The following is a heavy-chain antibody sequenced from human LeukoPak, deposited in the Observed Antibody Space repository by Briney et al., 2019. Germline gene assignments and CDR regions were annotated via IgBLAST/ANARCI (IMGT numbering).Heavy chain of an antibody. D-gene: IGHD1-1*01. CDR3: AREGTAGTGTDYFDY. CDR1: GYTFTSYD. V-gene: IGHV1-2*02. CDR2: INPNSGGT. J-gene: IGHJ4*02. Sequence: ASVKVSCKASGYTFTSYDINWVRQAPGQGLEWMGWINPNSGGTNYAQKFQGRVTMTRDTSISTAYMELSRLRSDDTAVYYCAREGTAGTGTDYFDYWGQGTLVTVSS.